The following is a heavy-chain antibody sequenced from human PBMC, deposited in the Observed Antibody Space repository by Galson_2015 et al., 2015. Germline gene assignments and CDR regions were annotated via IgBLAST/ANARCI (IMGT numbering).Heavy chain of an antibody. V-gene: IGHV3-72*01. CDR3: ARSTSGGCFDP. CDR2: ISNKAKSYTT. CDR1: GFFFSDYY. Sequence: SLRLSCAASGFFFSDYYMEWVRQAPGKGLGWVGRISNKAKSYTTEYAASVKGRFIISRDDSKNSLYLQMNSLNADDTAVYYCARSTSGGCFDPWGQGTLVTVSS. J-gene: IGHJ5*02. D-gene: IGHD3-10*01.